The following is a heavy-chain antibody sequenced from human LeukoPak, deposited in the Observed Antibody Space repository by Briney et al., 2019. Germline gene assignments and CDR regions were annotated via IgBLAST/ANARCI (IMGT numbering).Heavy chain of an antibody. D-gene: IGHD5-18*01. J-gene: IGHJ4*02. V-gene: IGHV3-21*01. CDR1: GFSFSSYA. CDR2: ISSSSSYI. Sequence: GGSLRLSCATSGFSFSSYAMNWVRQAPGKGLEWVSSISSSSSYIYYADSVKGRFTISRDNAKNSLYLQMNSLRAEDTAVYYCARGSYSYFDYWGQGTLVTVSS. CDR3: ARGSYSYFDY.